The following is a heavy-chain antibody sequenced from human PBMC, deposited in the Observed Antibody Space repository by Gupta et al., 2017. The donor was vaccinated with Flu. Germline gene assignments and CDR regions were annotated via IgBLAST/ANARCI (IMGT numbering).Heavy chain of an antibody. CDR2: ISSDGHNT. Sequence: EVQLVESGGGLVQPGGSLRLSCSASGFTFSIYAMHWVRQAPGKGLKHISTISSDGHNTYYADSVKGRFTISRDNSKNTLYIQLSNLRPEDTAVYYCAALTALGEISRNLESDYWGQGTLVTVSS. J-gene: IGHJ4*02. CDR1: GFTFSIYA. D-gene: IGHD3-16*02. CDR3: AALTALGEISRNLESDY. V-gene: IGHV3-64D*06.